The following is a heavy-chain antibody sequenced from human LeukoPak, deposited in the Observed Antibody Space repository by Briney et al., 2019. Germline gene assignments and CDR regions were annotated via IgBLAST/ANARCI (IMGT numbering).Heavy chain of an antibody. J-gene: IGHJ4*02. CDR3: ARDNTRIAAAGTPGY. V-gene: IGHV3-30-3*01. D-gene: IGHD6-13*01. Sequence: GGSLRLSCAASGFTFSSYAMHWVRQAPGKGLEWVAVISYDGSNKYYADSVKGRFTISRDNSKNTLYLQMNSLRAEDTAVYYCARDNTRIAAAGTPGYWGQGTLVTVSS. CDR1: GFTFSSYA. CDR2: ISYDGSNK.